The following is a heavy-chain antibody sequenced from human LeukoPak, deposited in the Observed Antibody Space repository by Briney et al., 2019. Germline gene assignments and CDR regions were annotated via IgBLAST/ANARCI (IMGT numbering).Heavy chain of an antibody. Sequence: ASVKVSCTASGYTFTDYYIHWVRQAPGQGLEWMGWINPNSGGTKYAQKFQGRVTMTTDTSISTAYMEMSRLTSDDTAVYYCARDAHNGYEFHDWFDPWGQGALVTVSS. CDR3: ARDAHNGYEFHDWFDP. CDR2: INPNSGGT. CDR1: GYTFTDYY. V-gene: IGHV1-2*02. D-gene: IGHD5-12*01. J-gene: IGHJ5*02.